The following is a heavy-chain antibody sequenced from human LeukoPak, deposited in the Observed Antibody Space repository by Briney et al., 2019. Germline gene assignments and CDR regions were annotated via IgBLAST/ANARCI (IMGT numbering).Heavy chain of an antibody. J-gene: IGHJ6*02. CDR1: GFTFNDAW. CDR3: AREGCSGGSCYSRAGMDV. D-gene: IGHD2-15*01. Sequence: GGSLRLSCAASGFTFNDAWMSWVRQAPGKGLEWVAVISYDGSNKYYADSVKGRFTISRDNSKNTLYLQMNSLRAEDTAVYYCAREGCSGGSCYSRAGMDVWGQGTTVTVSS. CDR2: ISYDGSNK. V-gene: IGHV3-30-3*01.